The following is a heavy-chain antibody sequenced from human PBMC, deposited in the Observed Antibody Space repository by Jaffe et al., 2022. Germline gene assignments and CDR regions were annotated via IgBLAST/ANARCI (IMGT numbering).Heavy chain of an antibody. J-gene: IGHJ3*02. CDR3: ARAAPHYDILTGSHLIAFDI. V-gene: IGHV4-59*01. D-gene: IGHD3-9*01. CDR2: IYYSGST. CDR1: GGSISSYY. Sequence: QVQLQESGPGLVKPSETLSLTCTVSGGSISSYYWSWIRQPPGKGLEWIGYIYYSGSTNYNPSLKSRVTISVDTSKNQFSLKLSSVTAADTAVYYCARAAPHYDILTGSHLIAFDIWGQGTMVTVSS.